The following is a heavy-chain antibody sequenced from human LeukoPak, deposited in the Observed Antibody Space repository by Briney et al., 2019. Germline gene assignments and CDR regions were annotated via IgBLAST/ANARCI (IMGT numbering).Heavy chain of an antibody. D-gene: IGHD2-2*01. V-gene: IGHV4-59*08. Sequence: KPSETLSLTCSVSGLSISSYYWSWIRQPPGQGLEWIGYISYSGSTNYNPSLKRRVTISVDTSKNQFSLQLSSVTAADTAVYYCARHGRKFCSSTSCSHYFDYWGQGTLVAVSS. CDR2: ISYSGST. J-gene: IGHJ4*02. CDR3: ARHGRKFCSSTSCSHYFDY. CDR1: GLSISSYY.